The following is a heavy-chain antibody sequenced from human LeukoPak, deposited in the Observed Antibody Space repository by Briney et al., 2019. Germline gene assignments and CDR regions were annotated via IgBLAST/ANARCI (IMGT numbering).Heavy chain of an antibody. Sequence: ASVKVSCKASGYTFTSYDINWVRQATGQGLEWMGWMNPNSGNTGYAQQFQGRVTMTRNTSISTAYMELSSLRSEDTAVYYCARGLVGASTRLNWFDPWGQGTLVTVPS. CDR1: GYTFTSYD. J-gene: IGHJ5*02. CDR3: ARGLVGASTRLNWFDP. D-gene: IGHD1-26*01. V-gene: IGHV1-8*01. CDR2: MNPNSGNT.